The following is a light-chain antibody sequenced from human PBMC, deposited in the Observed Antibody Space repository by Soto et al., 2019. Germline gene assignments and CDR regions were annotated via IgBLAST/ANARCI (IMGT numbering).Light chain of an antibody. CDR3: SSYTNNGPNCV. CDR2: DVN. J-gene: IGLJ1*01. CDR1: NSDVGSSNS. V-gene: IGLV2-14*03. Sequence: QSVLTQPASGSGAPGQSSTISCTGTNSDVGSSNSVSWYQHHPGKAPKLIIYDVNSRPSGVSNRFSGSKSGNTASLTISGLQVEDEADYYCSSYTNNGPNCVFGTGTKVTV.